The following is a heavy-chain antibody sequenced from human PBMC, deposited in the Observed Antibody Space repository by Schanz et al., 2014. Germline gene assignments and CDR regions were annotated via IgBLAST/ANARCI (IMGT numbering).Heavy chain of an antibody. D-gene: IGHD1-1*01. CDR1: GGSFSSNY. CDR2: INQSGTT. V-gene: IGHV4-34*02. CDR3: ARDTTWRLDL. J-gene: IGHJ2*01. Sequence: QVQLQQWGAGLLKPSETLSLTCAVYGGSFSSNYWSWIRQPPGKGLEWIGEINQSGTTNYNPSLKSRVPMSVDTSKNQFSLPLTSLTAADTAVYYCARDTTWRLDLWGRGTLVTVSS.